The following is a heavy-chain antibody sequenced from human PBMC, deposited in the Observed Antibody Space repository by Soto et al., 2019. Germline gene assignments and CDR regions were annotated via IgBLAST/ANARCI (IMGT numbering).Heavy chain of an antibody. D-gene: IGHD6-25*01. J-gene: IGHJ6*02. Sequence: GGSLRLSCAASGFTFSSYAMHWVRQAPGKGLEWVAVISYDGSNKYYADSVKGRFTISRDNSKNTLYLQMNSLRAEDTAVYYCARVISEESDGMDVWGQGTTVTVSS. CDR2: ISYDGSNK. CDR1: GFTFSSYA. V-gene: IGHV3-30-3*01. CDR3: ARVISEESDGMDV.